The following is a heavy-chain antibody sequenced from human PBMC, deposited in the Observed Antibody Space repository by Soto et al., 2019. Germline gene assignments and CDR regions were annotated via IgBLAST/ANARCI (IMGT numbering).Heavy chain of an antibody. CDR3: AKQDMKGFDA. V-gene: IGHV3-23*01. CDR2: ISGSGGST. J-gene: IGHJ5*02. CDR1: GFTFSSYA. Sequence: GGFLRLSCAASGFTFSSYAMSWVRQAPGKGLELVSAISGSGGSTYYADSVKGRFTISRDNSKNTLYLQMNSLRAEDTSGYYCAKQDMKGFDAWGQGTLVTVSS.